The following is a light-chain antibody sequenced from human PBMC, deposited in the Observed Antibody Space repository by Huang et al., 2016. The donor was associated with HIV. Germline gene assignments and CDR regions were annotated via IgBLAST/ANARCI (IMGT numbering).Light chain of an antibody. CDR2: GAS. CDR3: QQYANSPPYT. Sequence: EIVLTQSPGTLSLSPGKRATLSCRASQSVSSSYLAWYQQKPGQAPRLRIYGASSRATGIPDRFSGSGSGTDFTLTISRLEPEDFALYYCQQYANSPPYTFGQGTKLEIK. V-gene: IGKV3-20*01. CDR1: QSVSSSY. J-gene: IGKJ2*01.